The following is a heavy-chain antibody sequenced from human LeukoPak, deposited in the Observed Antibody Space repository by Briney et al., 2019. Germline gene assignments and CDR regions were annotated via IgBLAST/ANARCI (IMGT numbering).Heavy chain of an antibody. CDR1: GGSISGFY. V-gene: IGHV4-59*08. Sequence: SETLSLLCTVSGGSISGFYWSGIGQHPGKGLVWIGYIYASGIINYNPSLKGRVTILLDTSRNQFSLKLSSVTSPDTPVYYCARHALLHSGVDPWGQGTLVTVSA. CDR2: IYASGII. CDR3: ARHALLHSGVDP. J-gene: IGHJ5*02. D-gene: IGHD1-26*01.